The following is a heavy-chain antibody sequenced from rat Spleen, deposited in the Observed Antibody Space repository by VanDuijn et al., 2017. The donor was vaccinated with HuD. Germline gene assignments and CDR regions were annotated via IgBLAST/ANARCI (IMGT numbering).Heavy chain of an antibody. CDR3: ARGWDDYYFDF. D-gene: IGHD4-6*01. CDR2: IWGDGST. CDR1: GFSLISNS. V-gene: IGHV2-1*01. J-gene: IGHJ2*01. Sequence: QVHLKESGPGLVQPSQTLSLTCTVSGFSLISNSVHWVRQPPGKGLEWMGGIWGDGSTDSNSALKSRLSISRVTSKSQVFLKLNSLQTTDTATYFCARGWDDYYFDFWGQGVMVTVSS.